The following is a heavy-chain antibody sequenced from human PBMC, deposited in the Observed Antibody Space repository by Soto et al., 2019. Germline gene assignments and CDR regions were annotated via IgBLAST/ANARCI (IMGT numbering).Heavy chain of an antibody. J-gene: IGHJ3*02. CDR3: ARYQVATDAFDI. D-gene: IGHD5-12*01. Sequence: QVQLQESGPGLVKPSETLSLTCTVSGGSISSYYWSWIRQPPGKGLEWIGYIFYSGYTNYNPSLKSRVTISVDTSRNQLSLKLTSVTAADTAVYYCARYQVATDAFDIWGQGTLVTVSS. CDR1: GGSISSYY. V-gene: IGHV4-59*01. CDR2: IFYSGYT.